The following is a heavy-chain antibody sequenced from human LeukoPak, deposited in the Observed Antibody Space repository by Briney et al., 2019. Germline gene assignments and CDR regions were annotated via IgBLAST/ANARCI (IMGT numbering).Heavy chain of an antibody. CDR2: ISSSGSTI. J-gene: IGHJ4*02. CDR1: GFTFSSYG. V-gene: IGHV3-48*04. D-gene: IGHD3-22*01. CDR3: ARDGLYYDSSGYYQDDDFDY. Sequence: GGSLRLSCAASGFTFSSYGMSWVRQAPGKGLEWVSYISSSGSTIYYADSVKGRFTISRDNAKNSLYLQMNSLRAEDTAVYYCARDGLYYDSSGYYQDDDFDYWGQGTLVTVSS.